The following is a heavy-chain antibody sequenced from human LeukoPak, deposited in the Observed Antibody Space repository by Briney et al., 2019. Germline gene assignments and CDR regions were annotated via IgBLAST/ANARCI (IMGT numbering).Heavy chain of an antibody. Sequence: SVKVSCKASGGTFSSYAISWVRRAPGQGLEWMGGIIPIFGTANYAQKFQGRVTITADESTSTAYMELSSLRSEDTAVYYCASSGGFDWLSGLYYFDYWGQGTLVTVSS. V-gene: IGHV1-69*01. CDR1: GGTFSSYA. CDR3: ASSGGFDWLSGLYYFDY. CDR2: IIPIFGTA. J-gene: IGHJ4*02. D-gene: IGHD3-9*01.